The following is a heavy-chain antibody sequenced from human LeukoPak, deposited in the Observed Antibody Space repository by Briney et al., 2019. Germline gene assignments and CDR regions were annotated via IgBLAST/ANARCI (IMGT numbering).Heavy chain of an antibody. V-gene: IGHV4-30-4*08. J-gene: IGHJ3*02. D-gene: IGHD2-15*01. Sequence: SETLSLTRTVSVDSISRGDYYCSWIRQPPGRGLEWDGYIDYSGSTYYNPSLKSRVTISVDTSKNQISLKLSSVTAADTAVYYCARHGCSGGSWYSAFDIWGQGTMVTVSS. CDR1: VDSISRGDYY. CDR3: ARHGCSGGSWYSAFDI. CDR2: IDYSGST.